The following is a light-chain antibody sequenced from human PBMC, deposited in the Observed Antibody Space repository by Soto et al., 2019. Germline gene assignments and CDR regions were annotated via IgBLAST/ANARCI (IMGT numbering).Light chain of an antibody. CDR3: QQYDNVPPVT. V-gene: IGKV1-33*01. J-gene: IGKJ4*01. CDR1: QDISKY. Sequence: DLQMTQSPSSLSASVGDRVTITCQASQDISKYLNWYQQKPGKAPKLLIYDASNLQAGVPSRFSGSGSGADFTFTISSLQPEDIATYYCQQYDNVPPVTFGGGTKVEI. CDR2: DAS.